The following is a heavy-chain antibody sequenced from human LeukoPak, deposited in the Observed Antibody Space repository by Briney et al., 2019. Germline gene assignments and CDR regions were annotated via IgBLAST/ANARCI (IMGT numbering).Heavy chain of an antibody. J-gene: IGHJ4*02. CDR3: AKEYSGSYYIDY. D-gene: IGHD1-26*01. CDR1: GFTFDDYA. V-gene: IGHV3-9*01. CDR2: ISWNSGSI. Sequence: GRSLRLSCAASGFTFDDYAMRWVRQAPGKGLEWVSGISWNSGSIGYADSVKGRFTISRDNAKNSLYLQMNSLRAEDTALYYCAKEYSGSYYIDYWGQGTLVTVSS.